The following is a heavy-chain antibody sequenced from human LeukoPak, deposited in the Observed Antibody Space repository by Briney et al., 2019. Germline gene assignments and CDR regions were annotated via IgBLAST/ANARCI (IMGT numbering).Heavy chain of an antibody. J-gene: IGHJ4*02. D-gene: IGHD3-10*01. CDR1: GFTFRTYN. V-gene: IGHV3-48*02. Sequence: GGSLRLSCVASGFTFRTYNMDWVRQAPGKGLEWVSYISGSGSTIYYADSVKGRFTISRDNAKNSLYLQMNSLRDEDTAVYYCAREYGPHGEIIDEWGQGTLVTVSS. CDR2: ISGSGSTI. CDR3: AREYGPHGEIIDE.